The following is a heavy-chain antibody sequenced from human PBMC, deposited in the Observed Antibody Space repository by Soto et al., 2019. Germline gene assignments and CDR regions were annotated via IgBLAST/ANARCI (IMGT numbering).Heavy chain of an antibody. V-gene: IGHV4-4*02. D-gene: IGHD3-3*01. Sequence: QVQLQESGPGLVKPSGTLSLTCAVSGGSISSSNWWSWVRQPPGKGLEWIGEIYHSGSTNYNPSLKRRVIISVDKSKNQFSLKLSSVTAADTAVYYCARDNGRVGLEWVIQWDVWGQGTTVTVSS. CDR1: GGSISSSNW. CDR3: ARDNGRVGLEWVIQWDV. CDR2: IYHSGST. J-gene: IGHJ6*02.